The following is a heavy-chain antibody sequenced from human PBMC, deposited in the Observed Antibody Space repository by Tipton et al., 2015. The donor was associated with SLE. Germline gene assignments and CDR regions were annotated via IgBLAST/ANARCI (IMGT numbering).Heavy chain of an antibody. CDR3: ASSSRHQYSSGWGSGSYYFDY. CDR1: GGTFSSYA. J-gene: IGHJ4*02. CDR2: IIPIFGTA. D-gene: IGHD6-19*01. V-gene: IGHV1-69*01. Sequence: QVQLVQSGAEVKKPGASVKVSCKASGGTFSSYAISWVRQAPGQGLEWMGGIIPIFGTANYAQKFQGRVTITADESTSTAYMELGSLRSDDTAVYYCASSSRHQYSSGWGSGSYYFDYWGQGTLVTVSS.